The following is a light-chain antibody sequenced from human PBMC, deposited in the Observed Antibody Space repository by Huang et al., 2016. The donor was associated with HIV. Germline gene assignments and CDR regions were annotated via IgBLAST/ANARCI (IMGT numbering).Light chain of an antibody. J-gene: IGKJ4*01. CDR1: QTIGTY. CDR3: QQRRSWPLT. V-gene: IGKV3-11*01. Sequence: EVVLTQSPPTLSLFPGETATLSCRASQTIGTYVAWYQQRPGQGPRLRMYDGSNRAAGVPARISGAGSGTTFTLSISGLESEDFGVYYCQQRRSWPLTFGGGTKVEV. CDR2: DGS.